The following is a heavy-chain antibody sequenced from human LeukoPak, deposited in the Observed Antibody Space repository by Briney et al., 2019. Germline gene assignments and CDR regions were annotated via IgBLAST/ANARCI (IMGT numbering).Heavy chain of an antibody. CDR1: GFTFSSYG. Sequence: GGSLRLSCAASGFTFSSYGMHWVRQAPGKGLEWVAFIRYDGNNKYYADSVKGRFTISRDNSKNTVYLQMNSLRTEDSALYYCATLTPPYSWNDLEFDYWGQGTLVIVSS. CDR2: IRYDGNNK. J-gene: IGHJ4*02. CDR3: ATLTPPYSWNDLEFDY. V-gene: IGHV3-30*02. D-gene: IGHD1-1*01.